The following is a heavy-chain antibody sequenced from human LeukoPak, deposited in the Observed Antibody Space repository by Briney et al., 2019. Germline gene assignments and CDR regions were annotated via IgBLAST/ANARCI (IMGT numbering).Heavy chain of an antibody. CDR2: ISSSSSYI. CDR1: GFTFSSYS. V-gene: IGHV3-21*01. Sequence: KPGGSLRLSXAASGFTFSSYSMNWVCQAPGKGLEWVSSISSSSSYIYYADSVKGRFTISRDNAKNSLYLQMKSLRDEDTAGYYCARGSYCSGGSCFDYWGQGTLVAVSS. D-gene: IGHD2-15*01. CDR3: ARGSYCSGGSCFDY. J-gene: IGHJ4*02.